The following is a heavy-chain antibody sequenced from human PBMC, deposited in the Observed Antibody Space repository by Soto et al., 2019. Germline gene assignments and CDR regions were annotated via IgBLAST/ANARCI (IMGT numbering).Heavy chain of an antibody. D-gene: IGHD5-12*01. CDR3: AKAISGYNAPLDH. Sequence: SCKASGYTFTSYYMHWVRQAPGKGLEWVAVISYDGSNKYYADSVKGRFTISRDNSKNTLYVQMNSLRADDTAIYYCAKAISGYNAPLDHWGQGTRVTVSS. CDR1: GYTFTSYY. J-gene: IGHJ4*02. CDR2: ISYDGSNK. V-gene: IGHV3-30-3*02.